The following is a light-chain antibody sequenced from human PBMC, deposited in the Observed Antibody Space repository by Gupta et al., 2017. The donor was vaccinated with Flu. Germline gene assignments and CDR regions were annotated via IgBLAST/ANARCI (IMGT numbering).Light chain of an antibody. CDR3: HQYNNWPQT. Sequence: ERLMTQSPATLSVSPGERATLSCRASQSVSSNVAWYQHRPGQAPRLLIYGASTRATGIPARFSGSGSGTEFTLTITSLQSEDFAVYYCHQYNNWPQTFGQGTKVEIK. CDR1: QSVSSN. CDR2: GAS. V-gene: IGKV3-15*01. J-gene: IGKJ1*01.